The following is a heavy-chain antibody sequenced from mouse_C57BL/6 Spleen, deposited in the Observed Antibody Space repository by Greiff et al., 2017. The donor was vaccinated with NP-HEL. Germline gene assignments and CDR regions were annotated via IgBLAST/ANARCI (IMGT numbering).Heavy chain of an antibody. CDR3: ARASIGYFDV. Sequence: VQLQESGPGLVKPSQSLSLTCSVTGYSITSGYYWNWIRQFPGNKLEWMGYISYDGSNNYNPSLKNRISITRDTSKNQFFLKLNSVTTEDTATYYCARASIGYFDVWGTGTTVTVSS. J-gene: IGHJ1*03. CDR2: ISYDGSN. V-gene: IGHV3-6*01. CDR1: GYSITSGYY.